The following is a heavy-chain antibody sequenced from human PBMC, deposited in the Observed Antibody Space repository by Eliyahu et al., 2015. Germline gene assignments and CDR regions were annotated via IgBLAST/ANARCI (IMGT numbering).Heavy chain of an antibody. D-gene: IGHD3-16*01. V-gene: IGHV2-5*02. CDR1: GFSXSTXGVG. CDR3: AHSSDPPGGEVGVFDY. Sequence: QITLKESGPTLVKPTQTLTLTCTFXGFSXSTXGVGVGWIRXPPGKALEWLALIYWDDDKRYSPSLKSRLTITKDTSKNQVVLTMTNMDPVDTATYYCAHSSDPPGGEVGVFDYWGQGTLVTVSS. J-gene: IGHJ4*02. CDR2: IYWDDDK.